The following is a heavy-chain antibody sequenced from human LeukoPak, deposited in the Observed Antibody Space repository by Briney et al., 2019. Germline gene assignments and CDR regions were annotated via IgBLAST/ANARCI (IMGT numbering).Heavy chain of an antibody. CDR1: GITFSTYV. J-gene: IGHJ4*02. CDR2: ISGSGGST. D-gene: IGHD1-1*01. Sequence: GGSLRLSCAASGITFSTYVMSWVRQAPGKGLEWVSTISGSGGSTYYAGSVKGRFTISRDNSKNTLYLQMNSLGADDTAVYYCAKGNWRYFDYWGQGTLVTVSS. CDR3: AKGNWRYFDY. V-gene: IGHV3-23*01.